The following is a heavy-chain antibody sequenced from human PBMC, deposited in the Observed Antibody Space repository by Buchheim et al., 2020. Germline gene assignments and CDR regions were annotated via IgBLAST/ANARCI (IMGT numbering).Heavy chain of an antibody. V-gene: IGHV3-33*01. CDR1: GFTFSSYG. D-gene: IGHD3-10*01. Sequence: QVQLVESGGGVVQPGRSLRLSCAASGFTFSSYGMHWVRQAPGKGLEWVAVIWYDGSNKYYADSVKGRFTISRDNSKNTPYLQMNSLRAEDTAVYYCAREYGSGSYIYDGMDVWGQGTT. CDR3: AREYGSGSYIYDGMDV. J-gene: IGHJ6*02. CDR2: IWYDGSNK.